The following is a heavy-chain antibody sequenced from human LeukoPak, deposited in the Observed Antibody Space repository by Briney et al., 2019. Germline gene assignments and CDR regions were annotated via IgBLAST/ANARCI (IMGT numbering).Heavy chain of an antibody. J-gene: IGHJ4*02. Sequence: GGSLRLSCAASGFTFSSYSMNWVRQAPGKGLEWVSYISSSSSTIYYADSVKGRFTISRDNAKNSLYLQMNSLRAEDTAVYYCARAGGTAAGIVWGQGTLVTVSS. CDR3: ARAGGTAAGIV. V-gene: IGHV3-48*01. CDR2: ISSSSSTI. D-gene: IGHD6-13*01. CDR1: GFTFSSYS.